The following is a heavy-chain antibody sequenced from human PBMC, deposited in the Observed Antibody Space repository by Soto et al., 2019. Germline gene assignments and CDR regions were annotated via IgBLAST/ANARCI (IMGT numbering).Heavy chain of an antibody. D-gene: IGHD6-19*01. CDR1: GGSISSYY. CDR3: ARSSGRFYWYFDL. V-gene: IGHV4-59*01. Sequence: SETLSLTCTVSGGSISSYYWSWIRQPPGKGLEWIGYIYYSGSTNYNPSLKSRVTISVDTSKNQFSLKLSSVTAADTAVYYCARSSGRFYWYFDLWGRGTLVTVS. CDR2: IYYSGST. J-gene: IGHJ2*01.